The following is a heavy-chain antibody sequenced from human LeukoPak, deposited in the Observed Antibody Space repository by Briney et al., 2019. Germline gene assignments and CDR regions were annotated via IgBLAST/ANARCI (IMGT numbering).Heavy chain of an antibody. CDR3: ARHLYGSGSYYPYYFDY. J-gene: IGHJ4*02. CDR1: GVSISSSSYY. D-gene: IGHD3-10*01. Sequence: SETLSLTCTVSGVSISSSSYYWGWIRQPPGKGLEWIGSIYYSGSTYYNPSLKSRVTISVDTSKNQFSQKLSSVTAADTAVYYCARHLYGSGSYYPYYFDYWGQGTLVTVSS. CDR2: IYYSGST. V-gene: IGHV4-39*01.